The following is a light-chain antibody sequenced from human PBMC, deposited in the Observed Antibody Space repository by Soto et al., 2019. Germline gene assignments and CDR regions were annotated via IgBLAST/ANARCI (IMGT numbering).Light chain of an antibody. CDR3: QQRSNWPPLT. Sequence: EIVLTQSPATLSLSPGERATLSCRASQSVSSYLAWYQQKPCQAPRLLIYDASNRATGIPARFRGSGSGTDCTLTSSSLEPEDFADYYCQQRSNWPPLTFGGGTQVVIK. CDR2: DAS. V-gene: IGKV3-11*01. J-gene: IGKJ4*01. CDR1: QSVSSY.